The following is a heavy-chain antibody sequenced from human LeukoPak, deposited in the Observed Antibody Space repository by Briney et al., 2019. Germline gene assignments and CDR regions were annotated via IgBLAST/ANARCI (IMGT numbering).Heavy chain of an antibody. D-gene: IGHD3-3*01. V-gene: IGHV3-23*01. CDR3: AKTYYDFWSGYLVYFDY. CDR1: GFTFSSYA. J-gene: IGHJ4*02. Sequence: GGSLRLSCAASGFTFSSYAMSWVRQAPGKGLEWVSAISGSGGSTYYADSVKGRFTISRDNSKNTLYLQMNSLRAEDTAVYYCAKTYYDFWSGYLVYFDYWGQGTLVTVSS. CDR2: ISGSGGST.